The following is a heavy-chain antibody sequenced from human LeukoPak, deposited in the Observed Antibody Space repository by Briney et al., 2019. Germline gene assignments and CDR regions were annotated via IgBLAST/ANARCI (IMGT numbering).Heavy chain of an antibody. CDR1: GGSINSGSYY. V-gene: IGHV4-61*02. CDR3: ARVGYYPDYYMDV. J-gene: IGHJ6*03. CDR2: ISPSGIT. Sequence: SQTLSLTCTVSGGSINSGSYYWSWIRQPAGKGLEWIGRISPSGITNYNPSLKSRVIISVDTSKNQFSLKLSSVTAADTAVYYCARVGYYPDYYMDVWGKGTTVTVSS. D-gene: IGHD3-10*01.